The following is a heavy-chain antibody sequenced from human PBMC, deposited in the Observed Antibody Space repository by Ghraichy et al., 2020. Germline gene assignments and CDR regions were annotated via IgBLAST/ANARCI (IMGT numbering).Heavy chain of an antibody. CDR3: VRGGTTVPFDY. CDR2: ISSSSRSI. Sequence: LSLTCAASGFTYSSYTMNWVRQAPGKGLEWVSSISSSSRSIYYADSVKGRFTISRDNAKNSLYLQMNSLRVEDTAVYYCVRGGTTVPFDYWGQGTLVTVSS. V-gene: IGHV3-21*01. D-gene: IGHD4-11*01. CDR1: GFTYSSYT. J-gene: IGHJ4*02.